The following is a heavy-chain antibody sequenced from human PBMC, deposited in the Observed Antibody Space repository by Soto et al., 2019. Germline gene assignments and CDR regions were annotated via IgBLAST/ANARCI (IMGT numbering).Heavy chain of an antibody. CDR1: GFTFSSYA. V-gene: IGHV3-30-3*01. CDR3: ARDPPASSSFDY. J-gene: IGHJ4*02. D-gene: IGHD6-6*01. CDR2: ISYDGSNK. Sequence: QVQLVESGGGVVQPGRSLRLSCAASGFTFSSYAMHWVRQAPGKGLEWVAVISYDGSNKYYADSVKGRFTISRDNSKNTLYLKMNSLRAEDTAVYYCARDPPASSSFDYWGQGTLVTVSS.